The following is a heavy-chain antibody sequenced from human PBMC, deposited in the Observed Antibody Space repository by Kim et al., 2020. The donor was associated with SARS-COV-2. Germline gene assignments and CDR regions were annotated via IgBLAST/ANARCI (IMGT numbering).Heavy chain of an antibody. CDR3: ARGWLQNSFDH. V-gene: IGHV3-48*02. J-gene: IGHJ4*02. Sequence: GGSLRLSCAASGFSVSSVSMDWVRQAPGKGLEWVSYISSGGDTIHDADSANGRFTICRDNAKNSLSMQMNNLRDEETAVYYCARGWLQNSFDHWGQGTPVTVSS. D-gene: IGHD5-12*01. CDR2: ISSGGDTI. CDR1: GFSVSSVS.